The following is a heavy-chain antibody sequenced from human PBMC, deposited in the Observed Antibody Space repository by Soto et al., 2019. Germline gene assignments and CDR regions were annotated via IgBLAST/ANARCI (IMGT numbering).Heavy chain of an antibody. CDR1: GASVGRDDYY. CDR3: ARTWIGSPFDF. J-gene: IGHJ4*02. CDR2: IYYSGNT. D-gene: IGHD5-12*01. Sequence: SETLSLTCTVSGASVGRDDYYWSWIRQQPGKGLEWIGYIYYSGNTNYNPSLKSRLAISVDTSKNQFSLQLRSVTAADTAVYYCARTWIGSPFDFWGQGSLVTVSS. V-gene: IGHV4-31*03.